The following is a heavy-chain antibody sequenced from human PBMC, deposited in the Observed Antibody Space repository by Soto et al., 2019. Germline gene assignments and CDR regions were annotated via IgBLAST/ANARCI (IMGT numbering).Heavy chain of an antibody. CDR1: GESISSSSYY. CDR3: ARQRTTVVTQAYFDH. V-gene: IGHV4-39*01. CDR2: IYYSGRT. D-gene: IGHD2-21*02. J-gene: IGHJ4*02. Sequence: LSLTCIVSGESISSSSYYWGWIRQPPGKGLEWIGSIYYSGRTYYNPSFKSRVTISIDTSKNQFSLKLSSVTATDTAVYYCARQRTTVVTQAYFDHWGQGALVTVSS.